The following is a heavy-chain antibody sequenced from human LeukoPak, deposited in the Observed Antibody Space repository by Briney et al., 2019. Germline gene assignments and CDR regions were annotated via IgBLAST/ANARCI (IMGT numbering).Heavy chain of an antibody. V-gene: IGHV4-61*01. CDR2: IYYSGST. D-gene: IGHD3-22*01. Sequence: PSETLSLTCTVSGGSVSSGSYYLSWIRQPPGKGLEWIGYIYYSGSTNYSPSLKSRVTISVDTSKNQFSLKLSSVTAADTAVYYCARVDSSGYYYAYVDYWGQGTLVTVSS. J-gene: IGHJ4*02. CDR1: GGSVSSGSYY. CDR3: ARVDSSGYYYAYVDY.